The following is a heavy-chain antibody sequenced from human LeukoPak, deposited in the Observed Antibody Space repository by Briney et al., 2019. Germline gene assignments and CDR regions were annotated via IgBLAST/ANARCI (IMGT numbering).Heavy chain of an antibody. D-gene: IGHD2-15*01. J-gene: IGHJ4*02. CDR3: AKDVTPSVVVAASFFDY. CDR2: ISGSGGST. CDR1: GFTFSSYA. Sequence: GGSLRLSCAASGFTFSSYAMSWVRQAPGKGLEWVSAISGSGGSTNYADSVKGRFTISRDNSKNTLYLQMNSLRAEDTAVYYCAKDVTPSVVVAASFFDYWGQGTLVTASS. V-gene: IGHV3-23*01.